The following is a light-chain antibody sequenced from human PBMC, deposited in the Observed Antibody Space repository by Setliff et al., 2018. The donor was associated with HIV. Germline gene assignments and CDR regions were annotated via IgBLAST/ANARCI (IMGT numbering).Light chain of an antibody. CDR1: SSDVGNYNL. CDR3: SSYRRTNTWV. Sequence: QSALTQPASVSGSPGQSITFSCTGTSSDVGNYNLVSWYQHHPGKAPKLMIYEVSNRPSGVSNRFSGSKSGNTASLTISGLQAEDEADYFCSSYRRTNTWVFGGGTKVTVL. CDR2: EVS. V-gene: IGLV2-14*02. J-gene: IGLJ3*02.